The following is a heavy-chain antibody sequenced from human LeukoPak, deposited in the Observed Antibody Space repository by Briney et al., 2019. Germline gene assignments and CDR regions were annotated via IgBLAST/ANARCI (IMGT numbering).Heavy chain of an antibody. Sequence: PSETLSLTCTVSGGSIRSSYYYWGWIRQPPGKGLEWIGSIYDSGSTYYNPSLKSRVTISVDTSKNQFSLKLNSVTAADTAVYYCARTYYYGSGSHNWFDPWGQGTLVTVSS. D-gene: IGHD3-10*01. CDR2: IYDSGST. V-gene: IGHV4-39*01. J-gene: IGHJ5*02. CDR3: ARTYYYGSGSHNWFDP. CDR1: GGSIRSSYYY.